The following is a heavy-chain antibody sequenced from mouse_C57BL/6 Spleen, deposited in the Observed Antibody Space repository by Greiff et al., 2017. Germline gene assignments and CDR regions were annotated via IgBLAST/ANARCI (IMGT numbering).Heavy chain of an antibody. CDR1: GFTFTDYY. J-gene: IGHJ4*01. Sequence: EVKLVESGGGLVQPGGSLSLSCAASGFTFTDYYMSWVRQPPGKALEWLGFIRNKANGYTTEYSASVKGRFTISRDNSQSILYLQMNALGAEDSATYYCARYLRAMDYGGQGTSVTVSS. V-gene: IGHV7-3*01. CDR3: ARYLRAMDY. CDR2: IRNKANGYTT. D-gene: IGHD1-1*01.